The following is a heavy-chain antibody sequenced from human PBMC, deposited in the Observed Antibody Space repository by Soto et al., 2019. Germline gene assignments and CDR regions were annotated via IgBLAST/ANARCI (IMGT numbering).Heavy chain of an antibody. D-gene: IGHD2-2*01. CDR3: ARGGGADYIVLVPSTYYYYGMDV. Sequence: SVKVSCKTSGGTFSNDIITWVRQAPGQGLEWMGRIIPLLDTTNYAQKFQGRVTMTRNTSISTAYMELSSLRSEDTAVYYCARGGGADYIVLVPSTYYYYGMDVWGQGTTVTVSS. CDR1: GGTFSNDI. J-gene: IGHJ6*02. V-gene: IGHV1-69*08. CDR2: IIPLLDTT.